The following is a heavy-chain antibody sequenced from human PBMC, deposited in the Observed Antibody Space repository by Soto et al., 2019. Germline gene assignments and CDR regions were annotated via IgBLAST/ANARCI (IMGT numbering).Heavy chain of an antibody. V-gene: IGHV3-74*01. CDR2: INSDGSST. J-gene: IGHJ3*02. CDR1: GFTFGSHW. D-gene: IGHD1-26*01. Sequence: EVQLVESGGGLVQPGGSLRLSCAASGFTFGSHWMHWVRQAPGKGLVWVSRINSDGSSTTYADSVKGRFTISRDDAKSTLYLQMNSQRYEETAVYHCARGVEKWGKQAFIWCQGNLVTVSS. CDR3: ARGVEKWGKQAFI.